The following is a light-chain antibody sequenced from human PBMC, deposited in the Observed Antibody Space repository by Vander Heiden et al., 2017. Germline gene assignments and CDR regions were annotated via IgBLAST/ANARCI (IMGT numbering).Light chain of an antibody. Sequence: QSALTQPASVSGSPGQSTTISCTGTSSDVVGYNYVTWYQQHPGKAHKLMIYDVSNRPSGVSNRFSGSKSGNTASLTISGLQAEDEADYYCSSYTSSSIVVFGGGTKLTVL. J-gene: IGLJ2*01. CDR1: SSDVVGYNY. V-gene: IGLV2-14*03. CDR3: SSYTSSSIVV. CDR2: DVS.